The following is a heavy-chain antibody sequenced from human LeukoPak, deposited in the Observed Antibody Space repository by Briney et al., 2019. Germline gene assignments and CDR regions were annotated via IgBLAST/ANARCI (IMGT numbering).Heavy chain of an antibody. V-gene: IGHV3-48*03. CDR2: ISRSGSTI. J-gene: IGHJ6*02. CDR3: ARDSSSLYGIDV. CDR1: GLTVSSYE. D-gene: IGHD6-13*01. Sequence: GGSLRLAWAASGLTVSSYEVDWARQAPGKGLEWGSYISRSGSTIYCADSVKGRFTISRDNAKYSRYLQMCHLRADDAAVYYCARDSSSLYGIDVWGQGTTATVSS.